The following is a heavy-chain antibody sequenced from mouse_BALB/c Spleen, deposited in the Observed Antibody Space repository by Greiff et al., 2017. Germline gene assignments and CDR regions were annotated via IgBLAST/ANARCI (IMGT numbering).Heavy chain of an antibody. CDR1: GFTFSSYA. CDR3: ARPYGSSFWFAY. CDR2: ISSGGSYT. D-gene: IGHD1-1*01. Sequence: EVKLMESGGGLVKPGGSLKLSCAASGFTFSSYAMSWVRQTPEKRLEWVATISSGGSYTYYPDSVKGRFTISRDNAKNTLYLQMSSLRSEDTAMYYCARPYGSSFWFAYWGQGTLVTVSA. V-gene: IGHV5-9-3*01. J-gene: IGHJ3*01.